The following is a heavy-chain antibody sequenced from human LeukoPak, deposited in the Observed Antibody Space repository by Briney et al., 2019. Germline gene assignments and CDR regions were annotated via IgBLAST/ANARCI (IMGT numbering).Heavy chain of an antibody. CDR2: ISYDGSNK. J-gene: IGHJ4*02. D-gene: IGHD3-22*01. CDR3: ARDYYYDSSGYYYDSHDY. Sequence: PGGSLRLSCAASGFTFSSYAMHWVRQAPGKGLEWVAVISYDGSNKYYADSVKGRFTISRDNSKNTLYLQMNSLRAEDTAVYYCARDYYYDSSGYYYDSHDYWGQGTLVTVSS. CDR1: GFTFSSYA. V-gene: IGHV3-30-3*01.